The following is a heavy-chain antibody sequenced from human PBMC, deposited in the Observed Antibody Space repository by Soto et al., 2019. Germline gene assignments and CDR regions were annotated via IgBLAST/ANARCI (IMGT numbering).Heavy chain of an antibody. Sequence: SGPTLVNPTQTLTLTCTFSGFSLRTNGVRVGWIRQSPGMALEWLAIMSWNDEKHYSPCLKSRLTITKDTSKNQVVLTMADMDPVDTATYYCAHRRGWSSDWYDWFDTWGHGMLVTVSS. D-gene: IGHD6-19*01. CDR2: MSWNDEK. J-gene: IGHJ5*01. V-gene: IGHV2-5*01. CDR3: AHRRGWSSDWYDWFDT. CDR1: GFSLRTNGVR.